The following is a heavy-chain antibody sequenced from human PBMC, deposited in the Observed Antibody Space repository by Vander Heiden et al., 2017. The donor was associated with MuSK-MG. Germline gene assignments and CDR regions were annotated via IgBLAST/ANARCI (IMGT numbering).Heavy chain of an antibody. Sequence: EVQLVQSGAEVKQPGESLKISCKGSGYSFTSYWIGWVRQMPGKGLEWMGIIYPGDSDTRYSPSFQGQVTMSADKSISTAYLQWSSLKASDTAMYYCARPRSYYDILTGYHDAFDIWGQGTMVTVSS. CDR2: IYPGDSDT. J-gene: IGHJ3*02. V-gene: IGHV5-51*01. CDR1: GYSFTSYW. D-gene: IGHD3-9*01. CDR3: ARPRSYYDILTGYHDAFDI.